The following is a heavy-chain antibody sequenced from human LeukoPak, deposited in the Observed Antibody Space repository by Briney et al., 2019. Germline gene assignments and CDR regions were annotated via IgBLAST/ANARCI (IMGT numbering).Heavy chain of an antibody. J-gene: IGHJ4*02. Sequence: SETLSLTCAVYGGSFSGYYWSWIRQPPGKGLEWIGSIYYSGSTYYNPSLKSRVTISVDTSKNQFSLKLSSVTAADTAVYYCASHSSSAAFDYWGQGTLVTVSS. CDR2: IYYSGST. D-gene: IGHD6-6*01. V-gene: IGHV4-34*01. CDR3: ASHSSSAAFDY. CDR1: GGSFSGYY.